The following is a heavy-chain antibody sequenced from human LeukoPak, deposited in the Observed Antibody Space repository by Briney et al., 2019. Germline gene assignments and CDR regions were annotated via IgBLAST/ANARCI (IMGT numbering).Heavy chain of an antibody. D-gene: IGHD3-3*01. V-gene: IGHV1-69*04. CDR1: VGTCSSYA. J-gene: IGHJ4*02. CDR3: AGAGSGSGYPLDY. Sequence: GASVKVSCKASVGTCSSYAISWVRQAPGQGLEWMGRIIPIFGIANYAQKFQGRVTITADKSTSTAYMELSSLRSEDTAVYYCAGAGSGSGYPLDYWGQGTLVTVSS. CDR2: IIPIFGIA.